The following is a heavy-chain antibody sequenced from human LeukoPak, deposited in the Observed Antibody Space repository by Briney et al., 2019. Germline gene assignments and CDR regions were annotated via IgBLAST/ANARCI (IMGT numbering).Heavy chain of an antibody. CDR1: GDSISSDNFY. CDR2: IYASEST. J-gene: IGHJ4*02. V-gene: IGHV4-61*09. D-gene: IGHD3-22*01. Sequence: PSQTLSLTCTVSGDSISSDNFYWSWIRQPAGKGLEWIGHIYASESTNYRPSLKSRVTISVDTSKNQFSLKLSSVTAADTAVYYCARGREWVYDSSGFSTYYFEFWGQGTLVTVSS. CDR3: ARGREWVYDSSGFSTYYFEF.